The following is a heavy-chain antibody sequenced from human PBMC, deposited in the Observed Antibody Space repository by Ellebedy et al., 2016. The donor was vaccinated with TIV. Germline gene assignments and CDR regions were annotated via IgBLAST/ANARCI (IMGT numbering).Heavy chain of an antibody. J-gene: IGHJ2*01. V-gene: IGHV1-2*02. CDR3: AKGYSGSYYRSYWYFDL. Sequence: ASVKVSCKASGYTFTGYYMHWVRQAPGQGLEWMGWINPNSGGTNYAQKFQGRVTMTRDTSISTAYMELSRLRSDDTAVYYCAKGYSGSYYRSYWYFDLWGRGTLVTVSS. CDR2: INPNSGGT. CDR1: GYTFTGYY. D-gene: IGHD1-26*01.